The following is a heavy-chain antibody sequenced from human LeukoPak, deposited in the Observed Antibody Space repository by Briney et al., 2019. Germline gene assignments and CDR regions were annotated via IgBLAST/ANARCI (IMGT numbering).Heavy chain of an antibody. Sequence: GGSLRLSCAASGFTFYSYWMSWVRQAPGKGLEWVANIKHDGSERYYGESVKGRFSISRDNAKNSLYLQMNSLRAEDTAVYFCATPLDYYDSSGYHQGGDWGQGTLVTVSS. CDR2: IKHDGSER. D-gene: IGHD3-22*01. CDR1: GFTFYSYW. CDR3: ATPLDYYDSSGYHQGGD. J-gene: IGHJ4*02. V-gene: IGHV3-7*03.